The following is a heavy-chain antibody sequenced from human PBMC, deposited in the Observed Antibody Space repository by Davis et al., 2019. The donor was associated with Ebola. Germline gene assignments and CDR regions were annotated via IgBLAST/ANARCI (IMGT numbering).Heavy chain of an antibody. CDR2: INPNSGGT. CDR3: ARGGITMAVVPRDYYYGMDV. Sequence: ASVKVSCKASGYTFTSYYLHWVRQAPGQGLEWMGRINPNSGGTSYAQKFQGRVTMAWDTSISTAYMELSRLRFDDTAVYYCARGGITMAVVPRDYYYGMDVWGQGTTVTVSS. D-gene: IGHD3-22*01. V-gene: IGHV1-2*06. CDR1: GYTFTSYY. J-gene: IGHJ6*02.